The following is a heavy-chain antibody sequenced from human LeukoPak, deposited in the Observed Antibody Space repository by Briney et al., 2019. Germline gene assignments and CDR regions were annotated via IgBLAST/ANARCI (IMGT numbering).Heavy chain of an antibody. Sequence: GGSLRLSCAASGFTFSSYWMSWVRQAPGKGLEWVANIKQDGSEKYYVDSVKGRFTISRDNAKNSLYLQMNSLRAEDMALYYCAKGDTPSSSTSCYDYWGQGTLVTVSS. D-gene: IGHD2-2*01. CDR1: GFTFSSYW. CDR2: IKQDGSEK. J-gene: IGHJ4*02. CDR3: AKGDTPSSSTSCYDY. V-gene: IGHV3-7*03.